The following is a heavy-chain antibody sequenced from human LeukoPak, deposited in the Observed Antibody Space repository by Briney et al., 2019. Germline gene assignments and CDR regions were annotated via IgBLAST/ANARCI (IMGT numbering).Heavy chain of an antibody. J-gene: IGHJ6*02. CDR1: GDSVSSNSAA. Sequence: SQTLSLTCAISGDSVSSNSAAWNWIRQSPSRGLEWLGRTYFRSKWYNDYAVYVKSRITINADTSKNQFSLRLNSVTPEDTAVYYCARDLHNYYGLDVWGQGTTVTVSS. V-gene: IGHV6-1*01. CDR3: ARDLHNYYGLDV. D-gene: IGHD4-11*01. CDR2: TYFRSKWYN.